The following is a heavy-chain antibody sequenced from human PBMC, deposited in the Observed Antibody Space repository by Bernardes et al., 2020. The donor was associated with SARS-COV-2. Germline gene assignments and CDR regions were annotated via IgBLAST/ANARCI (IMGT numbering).Heavy chain of an antibody. CDR2: INHSGST. D-gene: IGHD2-2*01. J-gene: IGHJ4*02. V-gene: IGHV4-34*01. Sequence: SETLSLTCAVYGGSFSGYYWSWIRQPPGKGLEWIGEINHSGSTNYNPSLKSRVTISVDTSKNQSSLKLSSVTAADTAVYDCARVRGYCSSTSCSPFGYWGQGTLVTVSS. CDR1: GGSFSGYY. CDR3: ARVRGYCSSTSCSPFGY.